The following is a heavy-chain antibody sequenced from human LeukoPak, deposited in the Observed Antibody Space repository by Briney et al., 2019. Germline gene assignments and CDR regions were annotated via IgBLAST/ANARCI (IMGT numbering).Heavy chain of an antibody. J-gene: IGHJ4*02. D-gene: IGHD3-10*01. V-gene: IGHV1-3*01. CDR1: GYTFTSYA. CDR3: ERGEGTYGLLWFGELLGY. Sequence: ASVKVSCKASGYTFTSYAMHWVRQAPGQRLEGMGWINAGNGNTKYPQKFQGRVTITRDTSASTAYMELSSLRSEDTAVYYCERGEGTYGLLWFGELLGYWGQGTLVTVSS. CDR2: INAGNGNT.